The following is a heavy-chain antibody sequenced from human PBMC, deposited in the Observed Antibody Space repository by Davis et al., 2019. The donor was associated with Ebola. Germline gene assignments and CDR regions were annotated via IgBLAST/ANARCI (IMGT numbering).Heavy chain of an antibody. V-gene: IGHV4-4*07. Sequence: PSETLSLTCTVSGGSISSFYWSWIRQPAGKGLEWIGRIYTSGSTNYNPSLKSRVTMSIDTSKNQFSLKLNSVTAADTAVYYCARAQRDDGSGSYYPRNWGQGTLVTVSS. D-gene: IGHD3-10*01. CDR1: GGSISSFY. CDR2: IYTSGST. CDR3: ARAQRDDGSGSYYPRN. J-gene: IGHJ4*02.